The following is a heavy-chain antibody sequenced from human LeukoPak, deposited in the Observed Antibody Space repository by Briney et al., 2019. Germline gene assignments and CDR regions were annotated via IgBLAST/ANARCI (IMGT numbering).Heavy chain of an antibody. J-gene: IGHJ3*01. D-gene: IGHD1-14*01. V-gene: IGHV3-23*01. CDR1: GFAFRDFP. Sequence: GGSLRLSCAASGFAFRDFPMGWVRQSPGKGLEWVSAISAGADLTFYADSVRGRFSISRENSKDTLYLQMNSLRAEDTAVYYCAKSLRTTAAGSGRAFDVWGQGTMVTVSS. CDR2: ISAGADLT. CDR3: AKSLRTTAAGSGRAFDV.